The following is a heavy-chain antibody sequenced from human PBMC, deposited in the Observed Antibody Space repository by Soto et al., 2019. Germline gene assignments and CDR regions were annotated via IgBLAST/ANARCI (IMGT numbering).Heavy chain of an antibody. V-gene: IGHV1-58*01. CDR3: AAEDTYYDILTGYLYYYYGMDV. CDR1: GFTFTSSA. Sequence: GASVKVSCKASGFTFTSSAVQWVRQARGQRLEWIGWIVVGSGNTNYAQKFQERVTITRDMSTSTAYMELSSLRSEDTAVYYCAAEDTYYDILTGYLYYYYGMDVWGQGTTVTVSS. CDR2: IVVGSGNT. D-gene: IGHD3-9*01. J-gene: IGHJ6*02.